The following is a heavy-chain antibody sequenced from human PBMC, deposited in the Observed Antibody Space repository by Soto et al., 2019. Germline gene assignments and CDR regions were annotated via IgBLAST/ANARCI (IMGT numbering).Heavy chain of an antibody. J-gene: IGHJ4*02. CDR2: ISYDGSNK. Sequence: VGSLRLSGAASGFTFSSYAMHWVRQAPGKGLEWVAVISYDGSNKYYADSVKGRFTISRDNSKNTLYLQMNSLRAEDTAVYYCARDSRNFYRWVFDYWGQGTLVTAPQ. CDR3: ARDSRNFYRWVFDY. V-gene: IGHV3-30-3*01. D-gene: IGHD3-16*02. CDR1: GFTFSSYA.